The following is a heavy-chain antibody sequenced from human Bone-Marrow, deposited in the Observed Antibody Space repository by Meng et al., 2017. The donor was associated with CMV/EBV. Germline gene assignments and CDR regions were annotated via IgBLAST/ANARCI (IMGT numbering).Heavy chain of an antibody. V-gene: IGHV3-33*01. CDR2: IWYDGSNK. D-gene: IGHD2-2*01. CDR3: ASHIVVVPAATVYSGYYGMDV. Sequence: SLKISCAASGFTFSSYGMHWVRQAPGKGLEWVAVIWYDGSNKYYADSVKGRFTISRDNSKNTLYLQMNSLRAEDTAVYYCASHIVVVPAATVYSGYYGMDVWGQGTTVTVSS. CDR1: GFTFSSYG. J-gene: IGHJ6*02.